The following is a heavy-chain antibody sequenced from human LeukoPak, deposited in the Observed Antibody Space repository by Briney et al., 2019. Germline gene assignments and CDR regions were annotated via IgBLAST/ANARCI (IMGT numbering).Heavy chain of an antibody. D-gene: IGHD3-22*01. Sequence: GGSLTLSCAASGFTFSSYWMSWVRQAPGKGLEWVANIKQDGSENYYVDSVKGRFTISRDNAKNSLYLQMNSLRAEDTAVYYCARYLSYYYDSSGYYYSLLFDYWGQGTLVAVSS. J-gene: IGHJ4*02. V-gene: IGHV3-7*01. CDR1: GFTFSSYW. CDR2: IKQDGSEN. CDR3: ARYLSYYYDSSGYYYSLLFDY.